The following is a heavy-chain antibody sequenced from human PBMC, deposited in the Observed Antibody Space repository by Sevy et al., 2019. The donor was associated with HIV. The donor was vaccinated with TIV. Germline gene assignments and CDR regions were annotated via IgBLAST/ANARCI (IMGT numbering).Heavy chain of an antibody. J-gene: IGHJ6*02. V-gene: IGHV1-24*01. CDR2: FDPEDGET. CDR1: GYTLTELS. D-gene: IGHD6-13*01. CDR3: ATPPGIAAAGTDYYYYYGMDV. Sequence: ASVTVSCKVSGYTLTELSMHWVRQAPGKGLEWMGGFDPEDGETIYAQKFQGRVTMTEDTSTDTAYMELSSLRSEDTAVYYCATPPGIAAAGTDYYYYYGMDVWGQGTTVTVSS.